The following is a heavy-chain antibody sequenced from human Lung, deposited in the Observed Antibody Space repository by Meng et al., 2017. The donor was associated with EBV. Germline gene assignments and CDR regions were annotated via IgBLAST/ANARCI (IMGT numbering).Heavy chain of an antibody. V-gene: IGHV3-33*01. CDR1: GFTVSSYG. CDR2: IWYDGSNK. D-gene: IGHD6-13*01. J-gene: IGHJ4*02. Sequence: QVQLVGPGGGVVQPGRALRLSCVASGFTVSSYGMHWGRRAPGQGLEWVAVIWYDGSNKYYADSVKGRFTISRDNSKNTLYLQMNSLRAEDTAVYYCARDLSMLGAAANVDYWGQGTLVTVSS. CDR3: ARDLSMLGAAANVDY.